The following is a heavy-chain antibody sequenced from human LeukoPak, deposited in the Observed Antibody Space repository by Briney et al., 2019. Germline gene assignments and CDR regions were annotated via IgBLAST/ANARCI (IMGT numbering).Heavy chain of an antibody. Sequence: GGSLRLSCAASGFTFSSYAMSWVRQAPGKGLEWVSYISSSGSTIYYADSVKGRFTISRDNAKNSLYLQMNSLRAEDTAVYYCARSRDGDSDYFDYWGQGTLVTVSS. CDR2: ISSSGSTI. CDR1: GFTFSSYA. CDR3: ARSRDGDSDYFDY. D-gene: IGHD4-17*01. V-gene: IGHV3-48*04. J-gene: IGHJ4*02.